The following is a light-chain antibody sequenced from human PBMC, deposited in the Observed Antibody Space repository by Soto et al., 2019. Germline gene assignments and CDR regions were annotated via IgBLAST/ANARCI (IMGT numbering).Light chain of an antibody. CDR2: GAS. CDR1: QSVGTNY. V-gene: IGKV3-20*01. Sequence: VLTQSPGTLSLSPGERATLSCRASQSVGTNYIAWYQQKPGQAPRLLIYGASSRATGILDRFSGGGSGTDFTLTISRLEPEDSAVYYCHHLGSSLDTFGQGTRLEIK. CDR3: HHLGSSLDT. J-gene: IGKJ5*01.